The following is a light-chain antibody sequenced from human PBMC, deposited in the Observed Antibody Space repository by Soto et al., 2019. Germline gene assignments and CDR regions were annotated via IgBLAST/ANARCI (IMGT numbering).Light chain of an antibody. CDR3: QSADSSGTYGV. CDR2: KDS. CDR1: ALPKQY. V-gene: IGLV3-25*02. Sequence: YELTQPPSVSVSPGQTARITFSGDALPKQYAYWYQQKPGQAPVLVIYKDSERPSGIPERFSGSSSGTTVTLTISGVQAEDEADYYCQSADSSGTYGVFGTGTKVTVL. J-gene: IGLJ1*01.